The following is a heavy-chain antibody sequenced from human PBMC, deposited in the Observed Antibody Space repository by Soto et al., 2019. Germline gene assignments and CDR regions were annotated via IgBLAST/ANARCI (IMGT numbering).Heavy chain of an antibody. CDR1: GGTFSSYA. CDR2: FDPEDGET. CDR3: ATARLWARNWFDP. J-gene: IGHJ5*02. V-gene: IGHV1-24*01. Sequence: ASVKVSCKASGGTFSSYAISWVRQAPGQGLEWMGGFDPEDGETIYAQKFQGRVTMTEDTSTDTAYMELSSLRSEDTAVYYCATARLWARNWFDPWGQGTLVTVSS. D-gene: IGHD3-16*01.